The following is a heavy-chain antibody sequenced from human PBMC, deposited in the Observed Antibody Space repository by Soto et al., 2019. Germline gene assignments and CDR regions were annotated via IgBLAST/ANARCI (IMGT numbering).Heavy chain of an antibody. CDR3: VTDHNWAFDY. Sequence: GGSLRLSCAASGFTFSSYTMSWVRLAPGKGLEWVSAISGSGDSTYYAASVKGRFTISRDNAKDSLYLQMNSLRVEDTALYYCVTDHNWAFDYWAPGTLVTVSS. CDR2: ISGSGDST. CDR1: GFTFSSYT. D-gene: IGHD1-20*01. V-gene: IGHV3-23*01. J-gene: IGHJ4*02.